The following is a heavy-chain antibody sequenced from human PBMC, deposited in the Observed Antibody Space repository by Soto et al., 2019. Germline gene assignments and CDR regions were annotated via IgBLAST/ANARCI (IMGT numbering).Heavy chain of an antibody. CDR3: ARDLYYYGSGSYSPSRYYYGMDV. CDR1: GGTFSSYA. CDR2: IIPIFGTA. V-gene: IGHV1-69*01. J-gene: IGHJ6*02. Sequence: QVQLVQSGAEVKKPGSSVKVSCKASGGTFSSYAISWVRQAPGQGLEWMGGIIPIFGTANYAQKFQGRVTITADESTSTAYMELSSLRSEDTAVYYCARDLYYYGSGSYSPSRYYYGMDVWGQGTTVTVSS. D-gene: IGHD3-10*01.